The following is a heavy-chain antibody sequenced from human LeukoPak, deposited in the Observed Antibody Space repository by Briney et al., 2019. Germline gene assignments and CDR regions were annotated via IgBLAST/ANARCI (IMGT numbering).Heavy chain of an antibody. J-gene: IGHJ4*02. V-gene: IGHV3-23*01. CDR1: GFTFSSYG. D-gene: IGHD3-22*01. CDR2: ISGSGGST. Sequence: GGSLRLSCAASGFTFSSYGMTWVRQAPGKGLEWVSGISGSGGSTYYADSVKGRFTISRDNSKNTLYLQMNSLKTEDTAVYYCTRNYYYDSSGYYYVAMGYWGQGTLVTVSS. CDR3: TRNYYYDSSGYYYVAMGY.